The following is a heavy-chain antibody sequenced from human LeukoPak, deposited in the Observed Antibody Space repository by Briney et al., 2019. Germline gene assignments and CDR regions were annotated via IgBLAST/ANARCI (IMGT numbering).Heavy chain of an antibody. J-gene: IGHJ4*02. CDR3: ARSVGGHFDY. Sequence: GASLRLSCAASGFTFSVYSMNWVRPPPPLGLEWVSYITSNSATIQYADSVKGRFTISRDNAKNSLSLQMNSLRDEDTAVYYCARSVGGHFDYWGQGMLVTVSS. CDR1: GFTFSVYS. D-gene: IGHD3-16*01. V-gene: IGHV3-48*02. CDR2: ITSNSATI.